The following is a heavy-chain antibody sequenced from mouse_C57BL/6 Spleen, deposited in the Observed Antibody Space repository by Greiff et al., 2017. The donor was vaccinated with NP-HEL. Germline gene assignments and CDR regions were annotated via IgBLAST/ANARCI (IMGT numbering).Heavy chain of an antibody. D-gene: IGHD4-1*01. J-gene: IGHJ2*01. CDR1: GFTFTDYY. V-gene: IGHV7-3*01. CDR2: IRNKANGYTT. CDR3: ARSLGRGNFDY. Sequence: EVKLVESGGGLVQPGGSLSLSCAASGFTFTDYYMSWVRQPPGKALEWLGFIRNKANGYTTEYSASVKGRFTISRDNSQSILYLQMNALRAEDSATYYCARSLGRGNFDYWGQGTTLTVSS.